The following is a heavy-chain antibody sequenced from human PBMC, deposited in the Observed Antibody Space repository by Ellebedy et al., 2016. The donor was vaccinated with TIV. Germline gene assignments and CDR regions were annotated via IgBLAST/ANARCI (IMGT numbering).Heavy chain of an antibody. V-gene: IGHV4-34*01. CDR2: INHSGST. D-gene: IGHD3-3*01. Sequence: SQTLSLTXXVYGGSFRGYYWSWIRQPPGKGLESIGEINHSGSTNYNPSLKSRVTISVDTSKNQFSLKLSSVTAADTAVYYCARNDNRYYDFWSGRLGFDYWGQGTLVTVSS. CDR1: GGSFRGYY. J-gene: IGHJ4*02. CDR3: ARNDNRYYDFWSGRLGFDY.